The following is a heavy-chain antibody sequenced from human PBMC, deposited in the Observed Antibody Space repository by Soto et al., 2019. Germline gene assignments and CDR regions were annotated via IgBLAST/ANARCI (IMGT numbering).Heavy chain of an antibody. J-gene: IGHJ6*02. D-gene: IGHD3-3*01. Sequence: SETRSLTCTVSGGSISSSSYYWGWIRQPPGKGLEWIGSIYYSGSTYYNPSLKSRVTISVDTSKNQFSLKLGSVTAADTAVYYCARHNDYDFWSGPEYGMDAWGQGTTVTVSS. CDR2: IYYSGST. CDR3: ARHNDYDFWSGPEYGMDA. CDR1: GGSISSSSYY. V-gene: IGHV4-39*01.